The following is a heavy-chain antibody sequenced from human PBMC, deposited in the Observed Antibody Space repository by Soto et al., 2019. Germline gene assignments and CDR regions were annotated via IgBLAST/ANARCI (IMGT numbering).Heavy chain of an antibody. J-gene: IGHJ4*02. CDR3: ARADLPATAATDY. Sequence: SEPLSLTCIVSGGSISNYYWSWIRQPPGKGLEWIGDIYYSGSTNYNPSLQSRVTISVDTSKNQFSLKLGCVTAGGTSVDSGARADLPATAATDYWGEGKLVTVS. V-gene: IGHV4-59*01. CDR1: GGSISNYY. CDR2: IYYSGST. D-gene: IGHD2-21*02.